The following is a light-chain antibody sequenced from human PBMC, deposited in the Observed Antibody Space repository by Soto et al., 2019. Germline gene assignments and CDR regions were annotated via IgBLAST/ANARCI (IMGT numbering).Light chain of an antibody. Sequence: QSALTQPRSVSGSPGQSVTISCTGSSTDVGVHSSVSWYQQHPGKAPQLMIYDVTRRPSGVPDRFSGSKSGNTASLTISGLQAEDEDDYYCCAYAGSYIWIFGGGTKLTVL. J-gene: IGLJ2*01. V-gene: IGLV2-11*01. CDR1: STDVGVHSS. CDR2: DVT. CDR3: CAYAGSYIWI.